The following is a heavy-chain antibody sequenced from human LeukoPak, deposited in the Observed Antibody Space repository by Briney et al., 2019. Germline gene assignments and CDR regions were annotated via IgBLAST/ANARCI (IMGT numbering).Heavy chain of an antibody. D-gene: IGHD1-1*01. Sequence: PSETLSLTCTVSGGSISSGAYYWGWIRQPAGKGLEWIGRIYTSGSTNYNPSLKSRVTMSVDTSKNQFSLKLSSVTAADTAVYYCARGSRLYYYYGTDVWGQGTTVTVSS. CDR3: ARGSRLYYYYGTDV. V-gene: IGHV4-61*02. CDR1: GGSISSGAYY. J-gene: IGHJ6*02. CDR2: IYTSGST.